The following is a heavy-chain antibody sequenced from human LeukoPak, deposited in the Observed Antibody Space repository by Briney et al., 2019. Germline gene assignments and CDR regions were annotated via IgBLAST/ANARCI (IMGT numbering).Heavy chain of an antibody. J-gene: IGHJ5*02. CDR1: GGSISPYF. CDR3: ARDDYRGVTNFDP. D-gene: IGHD3-10*01. Sequence: SETLSLTCTVSGGSISPYFWSWIRQPPGKGLEWIGYISYSGSTNYNPSLKGRVTISVDTSKNQFSLQLSSVTAADTAVYYCARDDYRGVTNFDPWGQGTLVTVSS. CDR2: ISYSGST. V-gene: IGHV4-59*01.